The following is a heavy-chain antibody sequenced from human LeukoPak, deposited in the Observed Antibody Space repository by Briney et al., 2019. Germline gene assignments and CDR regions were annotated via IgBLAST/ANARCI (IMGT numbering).Heavy chain of an antibody. Sequence: GRSLRLSCAASGFTFSSYAMHWVRQAPGKGLEWVAVISYDGSNKYYADSVKGRFTVSRDNSKNTLYLQMNSLRAEDTAVYYCASEDDTAMDSPWIDPWGQGTLVTVSS. CDR2: ISYDGSNK. V-gene: IGHV3-30*04. D-gene: IGHD5-18*01. J-gene: IGHJ5*02. CDR1: GFTFSSYA. CDR3: ASEDDTAMDSPWIDP.